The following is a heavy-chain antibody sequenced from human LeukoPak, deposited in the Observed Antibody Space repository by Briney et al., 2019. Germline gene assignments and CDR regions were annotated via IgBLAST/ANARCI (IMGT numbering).Heavy chain of an antibody. Sequence: GGSLRLSCAASGFTFSGYWMSWVRQAPGKGLEWVAHIKSDGSGNYYVDPVKGRFTVSRDNAKNSLFLAMNSLRAEDTAVYYCVRNSRYSFDIWGQGTMVTVSS. CDR2: IKSDGSGN. CDR3: VRNSRYSFDI. J-gene: IGHJ3*02. CDR1: GFTFSGYW. V-gene: IGHV3-7*04. D-gene: IGHD4-11*01.